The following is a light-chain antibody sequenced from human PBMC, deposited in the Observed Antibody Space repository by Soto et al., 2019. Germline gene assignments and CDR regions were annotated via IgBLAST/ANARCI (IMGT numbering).Light chain of an antibody. CDR2: GAS. V-gene: IGKV3-20*01. J-gene: IGKJ1*01. CDR1: QSVSSSY. Sequence: EIVLTQSPGTLSLSPGERATLSCRASQSVSSSYLAWYQQKPGQAPRLLIYGASSRATGIPDRFSGSGSGTDFTLTIRRLAPEDFAVYYCQQYGSSPWTFGQGTTVDIK. CDR3: QQYGSSPWT.